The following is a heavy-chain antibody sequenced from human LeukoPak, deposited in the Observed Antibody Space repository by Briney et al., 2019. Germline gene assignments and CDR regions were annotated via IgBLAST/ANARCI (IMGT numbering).Heavy chain of an antibody. CDR2: IYYSGST. J-gene: IGHJ6*02. Sequence: SETLSLTCTVSGGSISIYYWSWIRQPPGKGLEWIGYIYYSGSTNYNPSLKSRVTISVDTSKNQFSLKLSSVTAADTAVYYCARDSGYYGMDVWGQGTTVTVSS. CDR1: GGSISIYY. CDR3: ARDSGYYGMDV. V-gene: IGHV4-59*01.